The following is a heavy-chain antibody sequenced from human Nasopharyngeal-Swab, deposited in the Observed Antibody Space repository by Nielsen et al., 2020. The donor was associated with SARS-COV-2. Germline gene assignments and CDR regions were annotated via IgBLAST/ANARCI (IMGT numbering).Heavy chain of an antibody. CDR2: ISAYNGNT. J-gene: IGHJ3*02. D-gene: IGHD3-22*01. CDR1: GYTFTSYG. CDR3: ASSITMIVGDAFDI. Sequence: ASVKVSCKASGYTFTSYGISWVRQAPGQGLEWMGWISAYNGNTNHAQKLQGRVTMTTDTSTSTAYMELRSLRSDDTAVYYCASSITMIVGDAFDIWGQGTMVTVSS. V-gene: IGHV1-18*04.